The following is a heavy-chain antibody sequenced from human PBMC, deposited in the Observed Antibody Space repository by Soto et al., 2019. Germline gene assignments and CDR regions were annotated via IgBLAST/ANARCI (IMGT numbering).Heavy chain of an antibody. CDR3: AKDQVYYYDSSGYYSDYYCMDV. V-gene: IGHV3-23*01. J-gene: IGHJ6*02. D-gene: IGHD3-22*01. Sequence: GGSLRLSCAASGSTFSSYAMSWVRQAPGKGLEWVSAISGSGGSTYYADSVKGRFTISRDNSKNTLYLQMNSLRAEDTAVYYCAKDQVYYYDSSGYYSDYYCMDVWGQGTTVTVSS. CDR1: GSTFSSYA. CDR2: ISGSGGST.